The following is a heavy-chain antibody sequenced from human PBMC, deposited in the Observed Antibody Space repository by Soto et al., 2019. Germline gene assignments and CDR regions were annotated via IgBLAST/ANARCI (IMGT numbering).Heavy chain of an antibody. CDR3: ARIRSAADSSGYYEYFQH. CDR1: EFTFSSYA. Sequence: GGPLRLSCAASEFTFSSYAMHWVRQSPGKGLEWVAVISYDGSNKYDADSVKGRFTISRDNSKNTLYLQMKSLRAEDTAVFYCARIRSAADSSGYYEYFQHWGQGT. D-gene: IGHD3-22*01. J-gene: IGHJ1*01. CDR2: ISYDGSNK. V-gene: IGHV3-30-3*01.